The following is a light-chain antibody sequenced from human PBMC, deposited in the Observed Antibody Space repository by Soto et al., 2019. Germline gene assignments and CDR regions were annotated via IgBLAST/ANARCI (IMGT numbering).Light chain of an antibody. V-gene: IGKV3-20*01. CDR2: GAS. Sequence: EIVLTQSPGTLSLFPGERATLSCRASQSVSSTYFAWYRQKPGQPPSLLIYGASNRATGVPDRFSGSGSGPDFTLTISRLEPEDFAVYYCQQYISSPRGFTFGPGTTVEIK. J-gene: IGKJ3*01. CDR1: QSVSSTY. CDR3: QQYISSPRGFT.